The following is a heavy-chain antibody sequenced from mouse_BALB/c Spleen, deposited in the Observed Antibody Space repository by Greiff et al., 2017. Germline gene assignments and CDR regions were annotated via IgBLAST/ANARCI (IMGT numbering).Heavy chain of an antibody. J-gene: IGHJ4*01. V-gene: IGHV1-26*01. CDR3: ARETARATDAMDY. CDR1: GYTFTDYY. CDR2: VNPNNGGT. Sequence: DVKLQESGPELVKPGASVKISCKASGYTFTDYYMNWVKQSHGKSLEWIGLVNPNNGGTSYNQKFKGKATLTVDKSSSTAYMELRSLTSEDSAVYYCARETARATDAMDYWGQGTSVTVSS. D-gene: IGHD3-2*01.